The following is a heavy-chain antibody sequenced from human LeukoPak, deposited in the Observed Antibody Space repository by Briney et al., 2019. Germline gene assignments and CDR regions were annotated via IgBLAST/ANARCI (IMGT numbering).Heavy chain of an antibody. V-gene: IGHV3-48*03. Sequence: PGGSLRLSCAASGFSLTTYEMNWVRRAPGKGLEWVSYISSSGDSIYYADSVKGRFTISRDNAKNSLSLQMNSLRAEDTAIYYCARDRRVGATWSVGAFDIRGQGTTVSVSS. CDR3: ARDRRVGATWSVGAFDI. CDR2: ISSSGDSI. J-gene: IGHJ3*02. D-gene: IGHD1-26*01. CDR1: GFSLTTYE.